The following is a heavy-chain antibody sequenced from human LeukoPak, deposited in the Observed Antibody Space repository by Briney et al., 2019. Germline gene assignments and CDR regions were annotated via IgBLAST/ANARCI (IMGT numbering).Heavy chain of an antibody. CDR3: ARDRRVGATWSVGAFDI. Sequence: GGCLRLSCAASGFSLTTYEMNWGRQAPGKGLEWVSYISSGGDSIYYADSVKGRFTISRDNAKNSLSLQMNSLRAEDTAIYYCARDRRVGATWSVGAFDIWGQGTTVTVSS. J-gene: IGHJ3*02. CDR2: ISSGGDSI. CDR1: GFSLTTYE. V-gene: IGHV3-48*03. D-gene: IGHD1-26*01.